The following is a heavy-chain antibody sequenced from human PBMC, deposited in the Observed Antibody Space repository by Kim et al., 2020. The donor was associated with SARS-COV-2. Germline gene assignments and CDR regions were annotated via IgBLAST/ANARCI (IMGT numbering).Heavy chain of an antibody. Sequence: SVKVSCKASGGTFSSYAISWVRQAPGQGLEWMGGIIPIFGTANYAQKFQGRVTITADESTSTAYMELSSLRSEDTAVYYCARNLFSGYSYGWVFDAFDIWGQGTMVTVSS. CDR3: ARNLFSGYSYGWVFDAFDI. J-gene: IGHJ3*02. CDR1: GGTFSSYA. V-gene: IGHV1-69*13. D-gene: IGHD5-18*01. CDR2: IIPIFGTA.